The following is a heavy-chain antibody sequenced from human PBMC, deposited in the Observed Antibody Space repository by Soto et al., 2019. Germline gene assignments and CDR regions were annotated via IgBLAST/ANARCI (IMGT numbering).Heavy chain of an antibody. CDR2: IYHSGST. J-gene: IGHJ4*02. CDR1: GDSMTNTNW. CDR3: AKRSLRRLRFVETH. Sequence: QVQLQESGPGLVKPSGTLSLTCAVSGDSMTNTNWWSWVRQPPGKGLEWIGEIYHSGSTNYNPSLRSRVTMSVDKSKNQFSLNLTSVTAADTAVYYCAKRSLRRLRFVETHWGQGTLVIVSS. D-gene: IGHD3-3*01. V-gene: IGHV4-4*02.